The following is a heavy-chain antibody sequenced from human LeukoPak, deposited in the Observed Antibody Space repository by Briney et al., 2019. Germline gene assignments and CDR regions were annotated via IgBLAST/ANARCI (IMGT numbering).Heavy chain of an antibody. D-gene: IGHD1-26*01. Sequence: PSETLSLTCTVSGGSISSSSYYWVWIRPPPGKGLEWIGNIYYSGSTYYNPSLKSRVTISVDTSKNQFSLKLSSVTAADTAVYYCARRHSGSYYFDSWGQGTLVTVSS. CDR1: GGSISSSSYY. V-gene: IGHV4-39*01. CDR2: IYYSGST. CDR3: ARRHSGSYYFDS. J-gene: IGHJ4*02.